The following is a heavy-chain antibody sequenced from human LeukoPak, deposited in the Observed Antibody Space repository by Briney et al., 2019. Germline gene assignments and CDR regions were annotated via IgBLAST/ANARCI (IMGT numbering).Heavy chain of an antibody. CDR1: GFTFSNYP. D-gene: IGHD4-23*01. J-gene: IGHJ4*02. CDR3: ARDGIGNVAHLDY. Sequence: GGSLRLSCAASGFTFSNYPMHWVRQAPGKGLEWVAVISYDGGHKYYAESVKGRFTISRDNPKNTLSLQMNSLRVEDTAEYYCARDGIGNVAHLDYWGQGTLVTVSS. CDR2: ISYDGGHK. V-gene: IGHV3-30*04.